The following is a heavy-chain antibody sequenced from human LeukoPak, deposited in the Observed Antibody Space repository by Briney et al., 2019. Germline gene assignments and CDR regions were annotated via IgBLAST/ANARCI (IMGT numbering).Heavy chain of an antibody. J-gene: IGHJ3*02. CDR2: IYYSGST. Sequence: SETLSLTCSVSGGSISSYYWSWIRQPPGKGLEWIGYIYYSGSTNYNPSLKSRVTMSVDTSKNQFSLKLTSVAAADTAVYYCARLRPVAGYDAFDIWGHGTMVTVSS. CDR1: GGSISSYY. CDR3: ARLRPVAGYDAFDI. D-gene: IGHD6-19*01. V-gene: IGHV4-59*08.